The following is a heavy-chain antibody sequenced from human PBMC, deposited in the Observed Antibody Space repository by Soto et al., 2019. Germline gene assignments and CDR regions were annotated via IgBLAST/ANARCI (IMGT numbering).Heavy chain of an antibody. J-gene: IGHJ6*02. CDR2: VWSDGSNR. Sequence: QVQLVASGGGVVQPGRSLRLSCEAFGFTFSNHGMHWVRQAPGKGLQWVASVWSDGSNRYYADSVKGRFTMSRDNSKKTLYLQINNLRADDTAVYYCASDGSNKPGFYYGMDVWGQGTTVSVSS. CDR1: GFTFSNHG. CDR3: ASDGSNKPGFYYGMDV. D-gene: IGHD4-4*01. V-gene: IGHV3-33*01.